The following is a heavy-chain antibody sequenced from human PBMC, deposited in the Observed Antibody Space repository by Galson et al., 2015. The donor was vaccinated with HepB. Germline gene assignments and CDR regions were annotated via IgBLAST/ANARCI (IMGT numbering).Heavy chain of an antibody. CDR1: GDSVSSNSAA. V-gene: IGHV6-1*01. J-gene: IGHJ4*02. D-gene: IGHD6-19*01. CDR3: ARGNSGWPPYFDF. CDR2: TYYYRSKWYD. Sequence: CAISGDSVSSNSAAWTWIRQSPSRALEWLGRTYYYRSKWYDDYAVSLRGRILIKPDTSRNQFSLQLNSVTPDDTAVYYCARGNSGWPPYFDFWGQGTLVTVSS.